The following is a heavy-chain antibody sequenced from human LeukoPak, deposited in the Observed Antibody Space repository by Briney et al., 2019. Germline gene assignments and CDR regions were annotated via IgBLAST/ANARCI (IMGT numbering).Heavy chain of an antibody. V-gene: IGHV4-39*01. CDR3: ARTGTGRYAFDI. J-gene: IGHJ3*02. CDR2: IYYSGST. CDR1: GGSISSGTYY. Sequence: PSETLSLTCIVSGGSISSGTYYWGWIRQPPGKGLEWIGSIYYSGSTYYNPSLKSRVTISVDTSKNQFSLKLSSVTAADTAVYYCARTGTGRYAFDIWGQGTVVTVSS. D-gene: IGHD1-1*01.